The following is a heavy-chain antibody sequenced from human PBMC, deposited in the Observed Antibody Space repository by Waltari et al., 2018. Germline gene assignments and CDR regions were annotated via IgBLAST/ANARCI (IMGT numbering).Heavy chain of an antibody. J-gene: IGHJ4*02. CDR2: IWYDGSNK. V-gene: IGHV3-30*18. CDR1: GFTFSSYG. CDR3: AKADGPSFYYFDY. Sequence: QVQLVESGGGVVQPGRSLRLSCAASGFTFSSYGMHWVRQAPGKGLEWVAVIWYDGSNKYYADSVKGRFTISRDNSKNTLYLQMNSLRAEDTAMYYCAKADGPSFYYFDYWGQGTLLTVSS.